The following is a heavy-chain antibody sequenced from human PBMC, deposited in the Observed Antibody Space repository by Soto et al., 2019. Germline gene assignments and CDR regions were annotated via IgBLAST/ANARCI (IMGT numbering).Heavy chain of an antibody. V-gene: IGHV6-1*01. CDR2: TYYRSKWYN. D-gene: IGHD3-3*01. Sequence: PSQTLSLTCAISGDSVSSNSAAWNWIRQSPSRSLEWLGRTYYRSKWYNDYAVSVKSRITINPDTSKNQFSLQLNSVTPEDTAVYYCARARITIFGVVSSDMDVWGKGTTVTVSS. J-gene: IGHJ6*03. CDR3: ARARITIFGVVSSDMDV. CDR1: GDSVSSNSAA.